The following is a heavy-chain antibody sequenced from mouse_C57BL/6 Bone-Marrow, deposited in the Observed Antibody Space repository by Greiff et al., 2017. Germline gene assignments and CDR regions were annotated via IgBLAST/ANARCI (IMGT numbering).Heavy chain of an antibody. V-gene: IGHV5-4*01. CDR2: ISDGGSYT. J-gene: IGHJ4*01. Sequence: EVQRVESGGGLVKPGGSLKLSCAASGFTFSSYAMSWVRQTPEKRLEWVATISDGGSYTYYPDTVKGRFTISRDNAKNNLSLQMSHLKSEDTAMYYCASFQGAMDYWCQGTSVTVSS. CDR1: GFTFSSYA. CDR3: ASFQGAMDY.